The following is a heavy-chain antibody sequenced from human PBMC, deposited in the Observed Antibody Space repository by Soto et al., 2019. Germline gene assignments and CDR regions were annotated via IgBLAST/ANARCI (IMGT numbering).Heavy chain of an antibody. J-gene: IGHJ6*03. V-gene: IGHV3-9*01. D-gene: IGHD2-2*01. CDR2: ISWNSGSI. CDR3: AKDQGPAAISRYMDV. CDR1: GFTFDDYA. Sequence: EVQLVESGGGLVQPGRSLRLSCAASGFTFDDYAMHWVRQASGKGLEWVSGISWNSGSIGYADSVKGRFTISRDNAKNSLYLQMNSLRAEDTALYYCAKDQGPAAISRYMDVWGKGTTVTVSS.